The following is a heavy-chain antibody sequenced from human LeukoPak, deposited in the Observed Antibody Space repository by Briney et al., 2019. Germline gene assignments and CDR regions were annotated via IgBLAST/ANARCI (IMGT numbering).Heavy chain of an antibody. Sequence: ASVKVSCKASGYTFTSYAMHWVRQAPGQRLEWMGWINAGNGNTKYSQKFQGRVTITRDTSASTAYMELSSLRSEDTAVYYCARRGATVAGSIGAFDIWGQGTMVTVSS. CDR2: INAGNGNT. CDR1: GYTFTSYA. V-gene: IGHV1-3*01. J-gene: IGHJ3*02. D-gene: IGHD6-19*01. CDR3: ARRGATVAGSIGAFDI.